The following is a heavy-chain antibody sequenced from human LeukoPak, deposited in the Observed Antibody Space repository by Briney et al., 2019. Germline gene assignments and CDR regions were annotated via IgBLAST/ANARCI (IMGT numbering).Heavy chain of an antibody. CDR3: ARDLERFLEWSNAFDI. CDR2: INPSGGST. Sequence: GASVKVSCKASGYTFTNYYMHWVRQAPGQGLEWMGIINPSGGSTSYAQKFQGRVTMTRDTSTSTVYMELSSLRSEDTAVYYCARDLERFLEWSNAFDIWGQGTMVTVSS. CDR1: GYTFTNYY. J-gene: IGHJ3*02. V-gene: IGHV1-46*01. D-gene: IGHD3-3*01.